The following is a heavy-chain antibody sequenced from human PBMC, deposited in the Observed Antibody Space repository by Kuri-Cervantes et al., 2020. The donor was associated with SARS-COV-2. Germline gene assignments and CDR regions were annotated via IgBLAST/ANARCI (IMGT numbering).Heavy chain of an antibody. CDR3: ARGEVEVRGVSLFDY. D-gene: IGHD3-10*01. V-gene: IGHV4-59*01. J-gene: IGHJ4*02. CDR2: IYYSGST. CDR1: GGSISSYY. Sequence: ETLSLTCTVSGGSISSYYWSWIRQPPGKGLEWIGYIYYSGSTNYNPSLKSRVTISVDTSKNQFSLKLSSVTAADTAVYYCARGEVEVRGVSLFDYWGQGTLVTVSS.